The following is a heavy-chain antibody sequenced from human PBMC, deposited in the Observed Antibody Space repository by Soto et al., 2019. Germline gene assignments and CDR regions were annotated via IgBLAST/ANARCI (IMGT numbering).Heavy chain of an antibody. CDR1: GFTFSSYW. Sequence: PGGSLRLSCAASGFTFSSYWMHWVRQVPEKGLVWVSRINSDGSITNYADAVKGRFTISRDNVKNTLCLQMNSLRVEDTAVYYCVRYSRTVGGSYRPDYWGQGTLVTVSS. D-gene: IGHD3-16*02. V-gene: IGHV3-74*01. CDR3: VRYSRTVGGSYRPDY. CDR2: INSDGSIT. J-gene: IGHJ4*02.